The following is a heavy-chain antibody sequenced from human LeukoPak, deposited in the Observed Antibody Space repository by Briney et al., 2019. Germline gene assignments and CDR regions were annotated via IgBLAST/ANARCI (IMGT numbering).Heavy chain of an antibody. CDR1: GGSISSFY. V-gene: IGHV4-59*01. J-gene: IGHJ4*02. CDR2: VYSSGNT. CDR3: ARGGVLLGIDY. Sequence: PSETLSLTCTVSGGSISSFYWNWIRQPPGKGLEWIGYVYSSGNTNYSPSLKSRVIISVDTSKNQFSLKLSSVTAADTAVYYCARGGVLLGIDYWGQGTLVTVSP. D-gene: IGHD2-8*02.